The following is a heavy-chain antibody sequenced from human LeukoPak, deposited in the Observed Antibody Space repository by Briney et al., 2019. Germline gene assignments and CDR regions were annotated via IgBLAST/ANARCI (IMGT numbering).Heavy chain of an antibody. V-gene: IGHV3-53*01. CDR2: IYSGGST. D-gene: IGHD3-22*01. CDR1: GFTVSSNY. J-gene: IGHJ4*02. CDR3: AKGSYYDSSGSFYFDY. Sequence: PGGSLRLSCAASGFTVSSNYMSWVRQAPGKGLEWVSVIYSGGSTYYADSVKGRFTISRDNSKNTLDVQVNSLGTEDTAAYYCAKGSYYDSSGSFYFDYWGPGNPGHRLL.